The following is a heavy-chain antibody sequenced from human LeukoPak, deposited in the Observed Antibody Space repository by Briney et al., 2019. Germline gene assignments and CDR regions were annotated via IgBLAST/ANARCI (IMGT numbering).Heavy chain of an antibody. Sequence: SETLSLTCTVSGGSISSYYWSWIRQPPGKGLEWIGYIYNSGSTNYNPSLKSRVTMSVDTSKSQFSLKLDSVTAADTAVYFCARDPIRGKDAFDIWGQGTQVTVSS. CDR3: ARDPIRGKDAFDI. V-gene: IGHV4-59*12. D-gene: IGHD3-10*01. CDR2: IYNSGST. J-gene: IGHJ3*02. CDR1: GGSISSYY.